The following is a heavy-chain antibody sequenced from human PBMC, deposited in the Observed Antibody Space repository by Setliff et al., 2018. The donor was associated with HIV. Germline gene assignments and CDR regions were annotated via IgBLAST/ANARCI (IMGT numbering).Heavy chain of an antibody. V-gene: IGHV4-34*01. Sequence: PSETLSLTCAVYGASFSGYYWSWVRQPPGKGLEWIGEINHSGSTNYNPSLKSRVTISVDTSKNQFSLKLSSVTAADTAVYYCARSFTYNFWSGLAGDAFDIWGQGTMVTVSS. J-gene: IGHJ3*02. CDR3: ARSFTYNFWSGLAGDAFDI. CDR2: INHSGST. D-gene: IGHD3-3*01. CDR1: GASFSGYY.